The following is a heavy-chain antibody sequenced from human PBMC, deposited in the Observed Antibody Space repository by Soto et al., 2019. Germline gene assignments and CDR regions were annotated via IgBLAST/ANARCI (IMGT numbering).Heavy chain of an antibody. V-gene: IGHV4-39*01. CDR3: ACIFSGGYGYGFYYYGMDV. Sequence: SETLSLTCTVSGGSISSRSYYWGWIRQPPGKGLEWIGSIYYSGSTYYNPSLKSRVTISVDTSKNQFSLKLSSVTAADTAVYYCACIFSGGYGYGFYYYGMDVWGQGTTVTVSS. CDR1: GGSISSRSYY. J-gene: IGHJ6*02. CDR2: IYYSGST. D-gene: IGHD5-18*01.